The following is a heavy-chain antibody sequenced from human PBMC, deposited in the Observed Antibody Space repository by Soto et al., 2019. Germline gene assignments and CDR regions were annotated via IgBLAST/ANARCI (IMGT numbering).Heavy chain of an antibody. V-gene: IGHV4-59*01. CDR1: GDSISIYY. Sequence: TLSLTCTVSGDSISIYYWSWIRQPPGKGLEWIGYMYYSGRTNYNPSLKSRVTISIDTSKNQFSLKLRSVTAADTAVYYCARDLGGPFDFWGLGTLVTVSS. CDR2: MYYSGRT. J-gene: IGHJ4*02. CDR3: ARDLGGPFDF. D-gene: IGHD1-26*01.